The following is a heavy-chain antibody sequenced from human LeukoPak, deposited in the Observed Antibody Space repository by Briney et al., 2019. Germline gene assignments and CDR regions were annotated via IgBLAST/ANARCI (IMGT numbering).Heavy chain of an antibody. Sequence: GSLRLSCAASGFPFSDYYMSWIRQAPGKGLEWVSYISSSGSTIYYADSVKGRFTISRDNAKNSLYLQMNNLRAEDTAVYYCARDRKQWLALDYWGQGTLVTVSS. J-gene: IGHJ4*02. D-gene: IGHD6-19*01. CDR1: GFPFSDYY. CDR2: ISSSGSTI. CDR3: ARDRKQWLALDY. V-gene: IGHV3-11*01.